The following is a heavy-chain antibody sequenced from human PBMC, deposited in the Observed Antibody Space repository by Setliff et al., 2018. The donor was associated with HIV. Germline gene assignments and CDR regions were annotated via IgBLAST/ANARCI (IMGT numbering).Heavy chain of an antibody. CDR1: GFTFTTYA. V-gene: IGHV3-30*04. Sequence: GGSLRLSCAASGFTFTTYAMHWVRQAPGKGLEWVAVISIYDGSEKYYADSVKGRFTISRDNSKNTVYLQMNSMRAEDTAVYYCARVPYFSFWSGYFDIYGMDVWGQGTAVTVSS. D-gene: IGHD3-3*01. CDR3: ARVPYFSFWSGYFDIYGMDV. J-gene: IGHJ6*02. CDR2: ISIYDGSEK.